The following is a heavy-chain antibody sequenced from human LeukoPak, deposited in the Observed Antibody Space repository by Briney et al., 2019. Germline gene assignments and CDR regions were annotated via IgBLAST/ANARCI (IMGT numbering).Heavy chain of an antibody. J-gene: IGHJ4*02. CDR1: GFTFSTYW. V-gene: IGHV3-74*01. D-gene: IGHD6-13*01. CDR2: VNGDGSST. CDR3: ARDGIAAVDFDY. Sequence: GGSLRLSCAASGFTFSTYWMHWVRQAPGKGLVWVSRVNGDGSSTNYADSVKGRFTISRDNAKNTLYLQMDSLRAEDTAVYYCARDGIAAVDFDYWGQGILVTVSS.